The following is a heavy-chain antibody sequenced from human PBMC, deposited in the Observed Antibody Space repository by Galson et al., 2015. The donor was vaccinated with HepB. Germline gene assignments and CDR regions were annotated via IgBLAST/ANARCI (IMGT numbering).Heavy chain of an antibody. Sequence: SLRLSCAASGFTFSSYGMHWVRQAPGKGLELVAVISYDGSNKYYADSVKGRFTISRDNSKNTLYLQMNSLRAEDTAVYYCAKDPPSGYDSSGYYPNWFDPWGQGTLVTVSS. CDR1: GFTFSSYG. J-gene: IGHJ5*02. CDR2: ISYDGSNK. CDR3: AKDPPSGYDSSGYYPNWFDP. V-gene: IGHV3-30*18. D-gene: IGHD3-22*01.